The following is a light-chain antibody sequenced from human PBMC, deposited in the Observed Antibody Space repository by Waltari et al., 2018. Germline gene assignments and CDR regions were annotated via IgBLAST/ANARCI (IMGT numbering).Light chain of an antibody. CDR3: QQRRNWPLT. Sequence: EIVLIQSPANLSFSPGERATLSCRASQSVGTYLAWYQQRPGQSPRLLIYDTSYRATGIPARFSGSGSETDFTLTISSLQPEDFAVYYCQQRRNWPLTFGGGTRVQI. V-gene: IGKV3-11*01. J-gene: IGKJ4*01. CDR2: DTS. CDR1: QSVGTY.